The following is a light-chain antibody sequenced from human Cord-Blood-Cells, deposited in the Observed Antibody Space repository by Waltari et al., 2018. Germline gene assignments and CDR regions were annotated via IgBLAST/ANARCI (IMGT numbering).Light chain of an antibody. CDR2: WAS. J-gene: IGKJ2*01. CDR3: QQYYSTPYT. Sequence: DIVMTQSPDSLAVSLGERATINCKSSQSVLYSSNNKNYLAWYQQKPGQPPKLLIXWASXXXXXVPDRFSGSGSGTDFTLTISSLQAEDVAVYYCQQYYSTPYTFGQGTKLEIK. V-gene: IGKV4-1*01. CDR1: QSVLYSSNNKNY.